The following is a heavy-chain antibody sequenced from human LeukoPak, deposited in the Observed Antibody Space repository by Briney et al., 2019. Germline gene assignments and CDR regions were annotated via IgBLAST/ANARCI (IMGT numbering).Heavy chain of an antibody. CDR2: ISGSGGST. J-gene: IGHJ4*02. CDR1: GFTFSSYA. V-gene: IGHV3-23*01. CDR3: ANSLAGDFWSGRVDY. Sequence: TGGSLRLSCAASGFTFSSYAMSWVRQAPGKGLEWVSAISGSGGSTYYADSVKGRFTISRDNSKNTLYLQMNSLRAEDTAVYYCANSLAGDFWSGRVDYWGQGTLVTVSS. D-gene: IGHD3-3*01.